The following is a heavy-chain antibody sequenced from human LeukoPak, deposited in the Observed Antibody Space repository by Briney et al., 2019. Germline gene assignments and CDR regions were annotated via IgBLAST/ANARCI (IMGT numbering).Heavy chain of an antibody. D-gene: IGHD3-22*01. CDR2: IYYSGST. CDR1: GGSISSYY. J-gene: IGHJ6*03. Sequence: SETLSLTCTVSGGSISSYYWSWIRQPPGKGLEWIGYIYYSGSTNYNPSLESRVTISVDTSKNQISLKLSSVTAADTAVYYCARGRFDYHDSSGYYRPREYYYYYYYMDVWGKGTTVTISS. CDR3: ARGRFDYHDSSGYYRPREYYYYYYYMDV. V-gene: IGHV4-59*01.